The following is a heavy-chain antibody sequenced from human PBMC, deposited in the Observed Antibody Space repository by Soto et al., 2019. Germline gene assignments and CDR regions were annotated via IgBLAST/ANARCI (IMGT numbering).Heavy chain of an antibody. J-gene: IGHJ4*02. CDR3: AKDYSSSSIWRPYFDY. V-gene: IGHV3-23*01. Sequence: GSLRLSCAASGLTFSNYAMSWVRQAPGKGLEWVSGISGSGDTTYYADSVKGRFTISRDTSKNTLYLQMNSLRAEDTAVYYCAKDYSSSSIWRPYFDYWGPGTLVTVSS. CDR2: ISGSGDTT. D-gene: IGHD6-6*01. CDR1: GLTFSNYA.